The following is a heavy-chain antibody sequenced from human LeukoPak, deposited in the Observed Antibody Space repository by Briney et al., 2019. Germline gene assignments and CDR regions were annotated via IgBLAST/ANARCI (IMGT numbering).Heavy chain of an antibody. D-gene: IGHD3-10*01. J-gene: IGHJ4*02. CDR1: GFTFSTYG. V-gene: IGHV3-30*18. CDR2: IGNDGRAK. Sequence: GGSLRLSCAASGFTFSTYGMHWVRQAPGKGLEWVAVIGNDGRAKYYADSVRGRFTISRDNSKNTLYLQMDSLTGDDTATYYCAKAGGASDYWGQGTLVTVSS. CDR3: AKAGGASDY.